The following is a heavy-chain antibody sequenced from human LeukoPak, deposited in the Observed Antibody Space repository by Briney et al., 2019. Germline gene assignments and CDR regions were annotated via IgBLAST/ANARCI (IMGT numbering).Heavy chain of an antibody. V-gene: IGHV4-39*01. CDR2: IYYSGST. Sequence: SETLSLTCTVSGGSISSSSYYWGWIRQPPGKGLEWTGSIYYSGSTYYNPSLKSRVTISVDTSKNQFSLKLSSVTAADTAVYYCAVGDYYGSGSFDYWGQGTLVTVSS. CDR3: AVGDYYGSGSFDY. D-gene: IGHD3-10*01. CDR1: GGSISSSSYY. J-gene: IGHJ4*02.